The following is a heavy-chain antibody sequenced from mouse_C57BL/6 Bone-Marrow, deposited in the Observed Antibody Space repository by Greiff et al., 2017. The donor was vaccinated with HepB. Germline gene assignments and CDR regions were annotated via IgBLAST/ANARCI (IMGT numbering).Heavy chain of an antibody. V-gene: IGHV14-1*01. CDR2: IDPEDGDT. J-gene: IGHJ4*01. CDR1: GFNIKDYY. Sequence: VQLQQSGAELVRPGASVKLSCTASGFNIKDYYMHWVKQRPEQGLEWIGRIDPEDGDTEYAPKFQGKATMTADTSSNTAYLQLSSLTSEDTAVYSCTTFYGIYAMDYWGQGTSVTVSS. CDR3: TTFYGIYAMDY. D-gene: IGHD1-1*02.